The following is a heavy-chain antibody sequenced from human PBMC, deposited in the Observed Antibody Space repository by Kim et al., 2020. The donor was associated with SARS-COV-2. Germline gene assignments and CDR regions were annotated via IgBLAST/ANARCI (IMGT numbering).Heavy chain of an antibody. D-gene: IGHD3-22*01. CDR2: ISGSGGST. Sequence: GGSLRLSCAASGFTFSSYAMSWVRQAPGKGLEWVSAISGSGGSTYYADSVKGRFTISRDNSKNTLYLQMNSLRAEDTAVYYCAKRGIEYYYDSSGYHDYWGQGTLVTVSS. J-gene: IGHJ4*02. CDR3: AKRGIEYYYDSSGYHDY. V-gene: IGHV3-23*01. CDR1: GFTFSSYA.